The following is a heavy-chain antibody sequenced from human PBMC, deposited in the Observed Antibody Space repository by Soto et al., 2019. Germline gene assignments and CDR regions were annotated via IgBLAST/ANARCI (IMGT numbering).Heavy chain of an antibody. D-gene: IGHD2-21*01. Sequence: ASETLSLTCNVCGGCVSDYYWSWIRQAPGKGLERSGCIHYRGVINYNPSLKSRVTMSVDPSKNQFSLNLRSVTTADTAVYFCARDSAGAYGHWGQVSLVTVSS. CDR1: GGCVSDYY. CDR3: ARDSAGAYGH. V-gene: IGHV4-59*02. J-gene: IGHJ4*02. CDR2: IHYRGVI.